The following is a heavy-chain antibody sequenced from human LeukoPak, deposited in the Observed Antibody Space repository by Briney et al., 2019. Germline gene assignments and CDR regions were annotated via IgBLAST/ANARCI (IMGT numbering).Heavy chain of an antibody. J-gene: IGHJ4*02. CDR1: GFTFYVYG. Sequence: PGGSLRLSCAASGFTFYVYGMSWVRHAPGKGLEWVSGINWNGGSTGYADSVKGRFTISRDNAKNSLYLQMNSLRAEDTALYHCARVPSWHDYGDYYFDYWGQGTLVTVSS. D-gene: IGHD4-17*01. V-gene: IGHV3-20*01. CDR2: INWNGGST. CDR3: ARVPSWHDYGDYYFDY.